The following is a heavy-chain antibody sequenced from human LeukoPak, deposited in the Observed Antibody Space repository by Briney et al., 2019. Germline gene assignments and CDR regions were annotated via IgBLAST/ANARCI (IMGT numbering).Heavy chain of an antibody. Sequence: SETLSLTCAVYGGSFSGYYWSWIRQPPGKGLEWIGEINHSGSTNYNPSLKSRVTISVDTSKNQFSLKLSSVTAADTAVYYCAASAAFGGVIAPYFRYWGQGTLVTVSS. J-gene: IGHJ4*02. CDR1: GGSFSGYY. CDR2: INHSGST. V-gene: IGHV4-34*01. CDR3: AASAAFGGVIAPYFRY. D-gene: IGHD3-16*02.